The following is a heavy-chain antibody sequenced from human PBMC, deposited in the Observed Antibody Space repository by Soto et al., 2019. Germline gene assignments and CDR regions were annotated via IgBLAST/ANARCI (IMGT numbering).Heavy chain of an antibody. CDR3: ARHGLPGAGFESYNSYGTDV. CDR1: GYRFSRYW. CDR2: IFPGDSDI. Sequence: EVQLVQSGAEVKKSGESLQISCKGSGYRFSRYWIAWVRQMPGKGLEWMGMIFPGDSDIKYRPSLQGQVTISADNSISTAYLQWSTLQASDTAIYYCARHGLPGAGFESYNSYGTDVWGQGTTVTVSS. J-gene: IGHJ6*02. D-gene: IGHD7-27*01. V-gene: IGHV5-51*01.